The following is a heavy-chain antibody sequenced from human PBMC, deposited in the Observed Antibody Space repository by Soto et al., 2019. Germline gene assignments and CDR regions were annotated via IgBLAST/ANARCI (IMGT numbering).Heavy chain of an antibody. Sequence: ASVKVSCKASGYTFTGYYMHWVRQAPGQGLEWMGWINPNSGGTNYAQRFQSRVTMTRDTSISTAYMELSRLRSDDTAVYYCATNPRMYSSSWDFDYWGQGTLVTVSS. V-gene: IGHV1-2*02. CDR3: ATNPRMYSSSWDFDY. D-gene: IGHD6-13*01. CDR1: GYTFTGYY. J-gene: IGHJ4*02. CDR2: INPNSGGT.